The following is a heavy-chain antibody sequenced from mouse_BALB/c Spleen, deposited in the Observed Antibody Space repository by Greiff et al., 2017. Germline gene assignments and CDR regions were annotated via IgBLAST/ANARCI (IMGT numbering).Heavy chain of an antibody. CDR1: GFTFSSYA. CDR3: ARGGTYGSTSYWYFDV. CDR2: ISSGGSYT. Sequence: DVQLVESGGGLVKPGGSLKLSCAASGFTFSSYAMSWVRQSPEKRLEWVAEISSGGSYTYYPDTVTGRFTISRDNAKNTLYLEMSSLRSEDTAMYYCARGGTYGSTSYWYFDVWGAGTTVTVSS. J-gene: IGHJ1*01. D-gene: IGHD1-1*01. V-gene: IGHV5-9-4*01.